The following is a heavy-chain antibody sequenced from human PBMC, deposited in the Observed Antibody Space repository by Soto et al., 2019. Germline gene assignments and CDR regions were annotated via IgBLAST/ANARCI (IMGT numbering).Heavy chain of an antibody. Sequence: GESLKISCKGSGYSFTSYWIGWVRQMPGKGLEWMGIIYPGDSDTRYSPSFQGQVTISADKSISTAYLQWSSLKASDTAMYYCARMPPTMIVVGDAFDIWGQGTMVTVS. CDR2: IYPGDSDT. CDR3: ARMPPTMIVVGDAFDI. D-gene: IGHD3-22*01. CDR1: GYSFTSYW. J-gene: IGHJ3*02. V-gene: IGHV5-51*01.